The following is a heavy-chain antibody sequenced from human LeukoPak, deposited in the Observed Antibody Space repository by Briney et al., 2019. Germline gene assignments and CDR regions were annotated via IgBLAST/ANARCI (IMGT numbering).Heavy chain of an antibody. V-gene: IGHV3-30*18. J-gene: IGHJ3*02. CDR3: AKVEYSSSWYFWTAFDI. CDR2: ISYDGSNK. D-gene: IGHD6-13*01. Sequence: GGSLRLSCAASGFTFSSYGMHWVRQAPGKGLEWVAVISYDGSNKYYADSVKGRFTISRDNSKNTLYLQMNSLRAEDTAVYYCAKVEYSSSWYFWTAFDIWGQGTMVTVSS. CDR1: GFTFSSYG.